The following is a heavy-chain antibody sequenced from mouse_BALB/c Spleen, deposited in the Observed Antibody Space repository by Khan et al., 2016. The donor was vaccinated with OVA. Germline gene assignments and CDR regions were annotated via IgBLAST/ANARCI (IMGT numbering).Heavy chain of an antibody. CDR1: GYSFTAYY. V-gene: IGHV1-19*01. J-gene: IGHJ3*01. Sequence: VQLQQSGPDLVKPGASVKMSCKASGYSFTAYYINWVKLSQGQSLESIGRMNPHTGNTHYNQKFTDKALLIVDTSSSTAYMELRSLTSEDSAGYYCARGYDFFAHWGQGTLVTVSA. CDR3: ARGYDFFAH. CDR2: MNPHTGNT. D-gene: IGHD2-2*01.